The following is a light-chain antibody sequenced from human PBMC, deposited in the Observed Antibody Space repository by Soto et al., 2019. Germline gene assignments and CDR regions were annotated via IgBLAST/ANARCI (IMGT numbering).Light chain of an antibody. V-gene: IGLV2-14*01. CDR1: SSDVGGYNR. CDR3: NSFTTSSTYV. J-gene: IGLJ1*01. Sequence: QSALTQPASVSGSPGQSITISCTGSSSDVGGYNRVSWYQQHPGKAPKLIIHGVSNRPSGISNRFSGSKSGSTASLTISGLQPEDEAEYYCNSFTTSSTYVFGTGTKVTVL. CDR2: GVS.